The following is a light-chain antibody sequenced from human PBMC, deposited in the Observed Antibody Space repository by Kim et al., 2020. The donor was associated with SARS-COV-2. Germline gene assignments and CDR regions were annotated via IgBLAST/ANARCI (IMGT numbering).Light chain of an antibody. J-gene: IGKJ2*01. CDR1: QTITNY. V-gene: IGKV1-39*01. CDR2: GAS. Sequence: SSSLGDSVTLTCRAGQTITNYLNWYQHKPGKPPKFLIYGASSLQSGVPSRFSASGSGTDFTLTITNLQPEDFATYCCQQTYSTPHTFGQGTKLEI. CDR3: QQTYSTPHT.